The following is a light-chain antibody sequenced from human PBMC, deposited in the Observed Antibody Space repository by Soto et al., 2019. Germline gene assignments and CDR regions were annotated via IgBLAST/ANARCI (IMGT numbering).Light chain of an antibody. CDR3: AAWDDSLNGLV. V-gene: IGLV1-44*01. CDR1: SSNIGRNT. Sequence: QSVLTQPPSASGTPGQRVTISCSGSSSNIGRNTVDWYQHLPGTAPKLLTYSNDQRPSGVPDRFSGSKSGTSASLAISGLQSEDEADYYCAAWDDSLNGLVFGTGTKVTVL. J-gene: IGLJ1*01. CDR2: SND.